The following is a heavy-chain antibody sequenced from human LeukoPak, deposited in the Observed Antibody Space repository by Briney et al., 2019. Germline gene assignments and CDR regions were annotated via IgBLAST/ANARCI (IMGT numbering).Heavy chain of an antibody. CDR2: IYYSGST. V-gene: IGHV4-59*01. J-gene: IGHJ4*02. CDR1: GGSISSYY. D-gene: IGHD1-1*01. Sequence: SETLSLTSTVSGGSISSYYWRWVRQPPGKGLEWIGYIYYSGSTNYNPSLKSRVTISVDTSKNQFSLKLSSVTAADTAVYYCARDDWNAVLDYWGQGTLVTVSS. CDR3: ARDDWNAVLDY.